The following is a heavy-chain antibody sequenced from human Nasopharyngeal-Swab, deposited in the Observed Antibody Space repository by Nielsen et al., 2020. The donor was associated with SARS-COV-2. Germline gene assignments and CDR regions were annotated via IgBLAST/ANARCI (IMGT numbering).Heavy chain of an antibody. Sequence: GESLKISCAASGFTFSSYEMNWVRQAPGKGLEWVSYISSSGSTIYYADSVKGRFTISRDNAKNSLYLQMNSLRAEDTAVYYCARMGRDSSGYSYYYYGMDVWGQGTTVTVSS. CDR1: GFTFSSYE. CDR2: ISSSGSTI. V-gene: IGHV3-48*03. J-gene: IGHJ6*02. D-gene: IGHD3-22*01. CDR3: ARMGRDSSGYSYYYYGMDV.